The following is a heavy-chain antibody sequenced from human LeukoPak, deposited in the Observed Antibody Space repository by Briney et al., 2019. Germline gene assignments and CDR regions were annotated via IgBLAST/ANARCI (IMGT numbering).Heavy chain of an antibody. J-gene: IGHJ4*02. CDR3: ARADYYDSSGYDF. CDR1: GGSFSGHY. CDR2: IYYSGST. V-gene: IGHV4-59*11. D-gene: IGHD3-22*01. Sequence: SETLSLTCAVYGGSFSGHYWSWIRQPPGKGLEWIGYIYYSGSTNYNPSLKSRVTISVDTSKNQFSLKLSSVTAADTAVYYCARADYYDSSGYDFWGQGTLVTVSS.